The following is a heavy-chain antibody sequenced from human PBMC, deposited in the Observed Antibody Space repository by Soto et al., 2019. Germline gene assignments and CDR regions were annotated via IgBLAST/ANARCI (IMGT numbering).Heavy chain of an antibody. D-gene: IGHD3-22*01. V-gene: IGHV1-69*13. CDR2: IIPIFGTA. J-gene: IGHJ3*02. CDR3: ARGTVYYDSSGYAFDI. CDR1: GGTFSSYA. Sequence: SVKVSCKASGGTFSSYAISWVRQAPGQGLEWMGGIIPIFGTANYAQKFQGRVTITADESTSTAYMELSSLRSEDTAVYYCARGTVYYDSSGYAFDIWGQGTMVTVSS.